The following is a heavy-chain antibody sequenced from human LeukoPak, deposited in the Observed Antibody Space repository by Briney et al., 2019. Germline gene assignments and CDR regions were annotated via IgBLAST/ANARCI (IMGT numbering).Heavy chain of an antibody. CDR1: GFTFSSYV. Sequence: GGSLRLSCAASGFTFSSYVMSWVRQAPGKGLEWVSVISGSGGSIYYADSVKGRFTISRDNSKNTLYLQMNSLRAEDTAVYYCAKEPFGAVVFNYWGKGTLVPVPS. D-gene: IGHD4-23*01. CDR3: AKEPFGAVVFNY. J-gene: IGHJ4*02. CDR2: ISGSGGSI. V-gene: IGHV3-23*01.